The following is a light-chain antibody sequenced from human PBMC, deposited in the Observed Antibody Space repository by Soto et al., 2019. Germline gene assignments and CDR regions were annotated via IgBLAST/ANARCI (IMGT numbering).Light chain of an antibody. J-gene: IGKJ4*01. CDR1: QSVKSD. V-gene: IGKV3-15*01. CDR3: QQYNNWPLG. CDR2: DAS. Sequence: EIVMTQSPATLSVSPGERATLSCRASQSVKSDLAWYQQKPGQAPRLLIHDASTRATGIPVRFSGSGSGTEFTLTISSLQSEDFAIYYCQQYNNWPLGFGGGTKVEIK.